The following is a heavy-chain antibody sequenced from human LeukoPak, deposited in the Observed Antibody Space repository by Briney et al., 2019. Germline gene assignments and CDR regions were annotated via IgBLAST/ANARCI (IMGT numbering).Heavy chain of an antibody. CDR3: ARAFRGGYYGMDA. CDR2: IYYSGST. CDR1: GGSISSYY. V-gene: IGHV4-59*01. J-gene: IGHJ6*02. D-gene: IGHD3-10*01. Sequence: SETLSLTCTVSGGSISSYYWSWIRQPPGKGLEWIGYIYYSGSTNYNPSLKSRVTISIDTSKTQFSLKLSSVTAADTAGYYCARAFRGGYYGMDAWGQGTTVTVSS.